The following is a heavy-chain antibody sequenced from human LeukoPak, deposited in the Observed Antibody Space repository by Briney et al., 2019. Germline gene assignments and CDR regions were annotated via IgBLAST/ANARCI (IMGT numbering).Heavy chain of an antibody. J-gene: IGHJ6*03. Sequence: ASVKLSCKASGYTFTSYGISWVRQAPGQGLEWMGWISAYNGNTNYAQKLQGRVTMTTDTSTSTAYMQLRSLRSDDTAVYYCARDAALSIAVAKGYYYYYYMDVWGKGNTVTVSS. CDR3: ARDAALSIAVAKGYYYYYYMDV. V-gene: IGHV1-18*01. CDR1: GYTFTSYG. CDR2: ISAYNGNT. D-gene: IGHD6-19*01.